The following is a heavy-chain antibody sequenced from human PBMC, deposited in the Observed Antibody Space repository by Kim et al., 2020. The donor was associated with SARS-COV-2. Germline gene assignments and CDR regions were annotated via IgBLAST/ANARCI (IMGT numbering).Heavy chain of an antibody. CDR3: ARRVWAGPFDL. V-gene: IGHV4-4*02. J-gene: IGHJ4*02. CDR1: DDSINTNKW. Sequence: SETLSLTCTISDDSINTNKWWSWVRQPPGKGPEWIGEIHHDGTTNYYPSLKSRVTISVDKSRNQFFLRLYSMTAADTAMYFCARRVWAGPFDLWGRGTLVTVSS. D-gene: IGHD3-16*01. CDR2: IHHDGTT.